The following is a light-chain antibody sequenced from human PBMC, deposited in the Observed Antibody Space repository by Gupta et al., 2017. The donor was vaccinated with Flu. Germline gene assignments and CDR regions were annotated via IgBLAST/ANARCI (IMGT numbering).Light chain of an antibody. J-gene: IGKJ4*01. Sequence: PSSLSASVGDRVTITCRASQDIGSYVAWYQQKSGKTPKLLIYAASSLQSGVPPRIDDSGSGSVFTLTIISLQPEDVATYYCQKYNSAPQTFGGGTKVELK. CDR1: QDIGSY. CDR3: QKYNSAPQT. CDR2: AAS. V-gene: IGKV1-27*01.